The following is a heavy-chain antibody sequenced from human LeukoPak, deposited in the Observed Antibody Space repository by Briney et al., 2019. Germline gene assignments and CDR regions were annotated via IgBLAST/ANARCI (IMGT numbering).Heavy chain of an antibody. D-gene: IGHD3-3*01. CDR3: ATGNRYYDFWSGYDVDGNRRNWFGP. Sequence: GGSLRLSCAASGFTFSSYSMNWVRQAPGKGLEWVSYISSSSSTIYYADSVKGRFTISRDNAKNSLYLQMNSLRAEDTAVYYCATGNRYYDFWSGYDVDGNRRNWFGPWGQGTLVTVSS. CDR2: ISSSSSTI. CDR1: GFTFSSYS. J-gene: IGHJ5*02. V-gene: IGHV3-48*01.